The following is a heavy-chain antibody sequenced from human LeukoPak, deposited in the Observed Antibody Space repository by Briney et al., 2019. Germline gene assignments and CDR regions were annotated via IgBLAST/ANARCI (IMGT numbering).Heavy chain of an antibody. V-gene: IGHV3-49*04. CDR3: TRGPIQLWLYHGMDV. D-gene: IGHD5-18*01. CDR1: GFTFGDHA. Sequence: QAGRSLRLSCTVSGFTFGDHAMSWVRQAPGKGLEWVGFIRSKTYDGITEYAASVKGRFIISRDDSTSIAYLQMNSLKTEDTAVYYCTRGPIQLWLYHGMDVWGQGTTVTVSS. J-gene: IGHJ6*02. CDR2: IRSKTYDGIT.